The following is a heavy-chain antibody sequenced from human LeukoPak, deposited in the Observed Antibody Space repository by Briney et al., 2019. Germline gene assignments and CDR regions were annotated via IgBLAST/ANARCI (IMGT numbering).Heavy chain of an antibody. CDR3: ARSDYSGSGTYTEFDAFDI. CDR2: IYYTGST. Sequence: SETLSLTCTVSGGSISSYYWSWIRQPPGKGLEWIGYIYYTGSTSYNPSLKSRVTMSMDTSKNQFSLKLSSVTAADSAVYYCARSDYSGSGTYTEFDAFDIWGQGPMVTVSS. CDR1: GGSISSYY. J-gene: IGHJ3*02. V-gene: IGHV4-59*01. D-gene: IGHD3-10*01.